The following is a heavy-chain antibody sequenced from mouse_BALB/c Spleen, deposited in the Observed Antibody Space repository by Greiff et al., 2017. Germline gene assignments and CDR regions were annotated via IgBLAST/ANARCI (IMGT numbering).Heavy chain of an antibody. D-gene: IGHD2-4*01. CDR3: ARGDYDYDGRSFFDY. CDR1: GFTFSSYA. Sequence: EVQLVESGGGLVKPGGSLKLSCAASGFTFSSYAMSWVRQSPEKRLEWVAEISSGGSYTYYPDTVTGRFTISRDNAKNTLYLEMSSLRSEDTAMYYCARGDYDYDGRSFFDYWGQGTTLTVAS. J-gene: IGHJ2*01. V-gene: IGHV5-9-4*01. CDR2: ISSGGSYT.